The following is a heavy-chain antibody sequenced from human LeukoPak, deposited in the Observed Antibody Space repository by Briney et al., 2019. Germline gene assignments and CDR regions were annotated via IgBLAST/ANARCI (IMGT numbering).Heavy chain of an antibody. CDR3: AKDCGGDCYSRKYFQH. J-gene: IGHJ1*01. CDR2: ISGSGGST. CDR1: GFTFGDYA. Sequence: GGSLRLSCTASGFTFGDYAMSWVRQAPGKGLEWVSAISGSGGSTYYADSVKGRFTISRDNSKKTLYLQMNSLRAEDTAVYYCAKDCGGDCYSRKYFQHWGQGTLVTVSS. V-gene: IGHV3-23*01. D-gene: IGHD2-21*01.